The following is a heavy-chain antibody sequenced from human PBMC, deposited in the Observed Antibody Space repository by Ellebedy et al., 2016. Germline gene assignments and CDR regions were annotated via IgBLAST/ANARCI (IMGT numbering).Heavy chain of an antibody. V-gene: IGHV3-48*01. Sequence: GESLKISCAASGFTFSSYSMNWVRQAPGKGLEWVSYISSSSSTIYYAVSVKGRFTISRDNAKNSRYRQMNSLRAEDTAVYYCARGDGRRSWYWVDYWGQGTLVTVSS. CDR2: ISSSSSTI. J-gene: IGHJ4*02. D-gene: IGHD6-13*01. CDR1: GFTFSSYS. CDR3: ARGDGRRSWYWVDY.